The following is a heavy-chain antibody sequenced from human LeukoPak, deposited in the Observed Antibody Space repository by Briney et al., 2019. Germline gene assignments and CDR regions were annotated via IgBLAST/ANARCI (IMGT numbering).Heavy chain of an antibody. CDR1: GFTFRSHA. J-gene: IGHJ4*02. V-gene: IGHV3-23*01. CDR2: IYENGGTT. Sequence: GGSLRLSCVGSGFTFRSHAMSWVRQAPEKGLEFVSGIYENGGTTYYADSVKGRFPISRDNSKNTLYLQMDSLRGEDTAVYYCAKDFRIGYSAHFDYWGQGALVTVSS. D-gene: IGHD2-21*01. CDR3: AKDFRIGYSAHFDY.